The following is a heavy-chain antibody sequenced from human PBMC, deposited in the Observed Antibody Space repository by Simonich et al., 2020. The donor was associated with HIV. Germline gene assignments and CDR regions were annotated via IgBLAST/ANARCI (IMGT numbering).Heavy chain of an antibody. V-gene: IGHV4-34*01. Sequence: QVHLQQWGAGLLNPSETLSLTCAVYGGSFSGYYWSWIRQPPGKGLEWIGEINHSGSTNYNPSLKSLVTISVDTSKNHFSLKLSSVTAADTAVYYCARHGEYSYGPYFDYWGQGTLVTVSS. J-gene: IGHJ4*02. CDR1: GGSFSGYY. CDR2: INHSGST. CDR3: ARHGEYSYGPYFDY. D-gene: IGHD5-18*01.